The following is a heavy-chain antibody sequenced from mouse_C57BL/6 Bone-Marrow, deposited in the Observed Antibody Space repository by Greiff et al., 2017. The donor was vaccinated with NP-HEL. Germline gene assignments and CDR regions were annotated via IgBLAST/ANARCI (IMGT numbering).Heavy chain of an antibody. D-gene: IGHD1-1*01. CDR2: FHPYNDDT. CDR1: GYTFTTYP. CDR3: ARGEYNYGSSNWYFDV. V-gene: IGHV1-47*01. J-gene: IGHJ1*03. Sequence: QVQLQQSGAELVKPGASVKMSCKASGYTFTTYPIEWMKQNHGKSLEWIGNFHPYNDDTKYNEKFKGKATLTVEKSSSTVYLELSRLTSDDSAVYSCARGEYNYGSSNWYFDVWGTGTTVTVSS.